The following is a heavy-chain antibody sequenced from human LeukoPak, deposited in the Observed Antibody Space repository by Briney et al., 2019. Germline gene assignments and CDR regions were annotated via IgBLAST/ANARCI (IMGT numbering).Heavy chain of an antibody. J-gene: IGHJ4*02. CDR2: IIPIFGTA. D-gene: IGHD3-9*01. CDR3: ARSDRPALRYFDWLLFPFDY. CDR1: GGTFSSYA. V-gene: IGHV1-69*13. Sequence: ASVKVSCKASGGTFSSYAISWVRQAPGQGLEWMGGIIPIFGTANYAQKFQGRVTITADESTSTAYMELGSLRSEDTAVYYCARSDRPALRYFDWLLFPFDYWGQGTLVTVSS.